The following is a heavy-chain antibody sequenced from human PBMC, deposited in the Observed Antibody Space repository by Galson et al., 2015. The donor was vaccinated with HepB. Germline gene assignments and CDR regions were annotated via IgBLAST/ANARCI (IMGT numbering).Heavy chain of an antibody. CDR1: GLTFSRYW. Sequence: SLRLSCAASGLTFSRYWMSWVRQAPGKGLEWVANIKHDGSEKYYVDSVKGRFTISRDNAKNSLYLQVNSLRAEDTAVYYCARYSSGNYGDYWGQGTLVTVSS. D-gene: IGHD1-26*01. CDR2: IKHDGSEK. J-gene: IGHJ4*02. CDR3: ARYSSGNYGDY. V-gene: IGHV3-7*01.